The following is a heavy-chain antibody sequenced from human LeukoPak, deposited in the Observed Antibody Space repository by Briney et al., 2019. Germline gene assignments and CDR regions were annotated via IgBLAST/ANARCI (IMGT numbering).Heavy chain of an antibody. V-gene: IGHV4-39*07. CDR1: GGSMSSSSYY. CDR2: INHSGST. CDR3: ARGKRGTRRHNWFDP. J-gene: IGHJ5*02. Sequence: PSETLSLTCTVSGGSMSSSSYYWGWIRQPPGKGLEWIGEINHSGSTNYNPSLKSRVTISVDTSKNQFSLKLSSVTAADTAVYYCARGKRGTRRHNWFDPWGQGTLVTVSS.